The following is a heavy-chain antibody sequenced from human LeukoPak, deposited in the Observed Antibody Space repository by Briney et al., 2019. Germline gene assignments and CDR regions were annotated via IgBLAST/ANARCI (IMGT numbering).Heavy chain of an antibody. J-gene: IGHJ4*02. V-gene: IGHV1-2*02. CDR3: ARESCSGGSCWWSLDY. D-gene: IGHD2-15*01. Sequence: ASVKVSCKASGYTFTGYYMHWVRQAPGQGPEWMGWINPNSGGTNYAQKFQGRVTMTRSTSISTAYMELSRLRSDDTAVYSCARESCSGGSCWWSLDYWGQGTLVTVSS. CDR1: GYTFTGYY. CDR2: INPNSGGT.